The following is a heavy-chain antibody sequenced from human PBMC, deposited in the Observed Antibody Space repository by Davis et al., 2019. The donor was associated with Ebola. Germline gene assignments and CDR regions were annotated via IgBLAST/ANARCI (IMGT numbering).Heavy chain of an antibody. CDR2: ISYDGSNK. CDR1: GFTFSDHY. CDR3: AKDSEYQLLSYGMDV. D-gene: IGHD2-2*01. J-gene: IGHJ6*02. Sequence: GESLKISCAASGFTFSDHYMDWVRQAPGKGLEWVAVISYDGSNKYYADSVKGRFTISRDNSKNTLYLQMNSLRAEDTAVYYCAKDSEYQLLSYGMDVWGQGTTVTVSS. V-gene: IGHV3-30*18.